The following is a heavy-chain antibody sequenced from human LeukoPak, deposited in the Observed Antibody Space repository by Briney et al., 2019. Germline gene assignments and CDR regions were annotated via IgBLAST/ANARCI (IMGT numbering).Heavy chain of an antibody. D-gene: IGHD3-10*01. Sequence: GGSLRLSCAASGFTLRSYGMHWVRQAPGKGLEWVALITYDDFYKYYGDSVKGRFTISRDNSKNTLYLQMNSLRVEDTAVYYCAKDRISMVRSSDIDNWGQGTLVTVSS. CDR2: ITYDDFYK. CDR3: AKDRISMVRSSDIDN. V-gene: IGHV3-30*18. J-gene: IGHJ4*02. CDR1: GFTLRSYG.